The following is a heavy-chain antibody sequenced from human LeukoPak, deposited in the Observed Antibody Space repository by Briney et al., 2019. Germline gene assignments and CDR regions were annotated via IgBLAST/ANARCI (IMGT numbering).Heavy chain of an antibody. Sequence: GGSLRLSCAASGFTFSSYWMSWVRQTPGKGLEWVANIKQDGSEKYYVDSVKGRFTISRDNAKSSLYLQTNSLRAEDTAVYYCARGESDYVWGHAPPEFFDYWGQGTLVTVSS. V-gene: IGHV3-7*01. J-gene: IGHJ4*02. CDR1: GFTFSSYW. CDR2: IKQDGSEK. CDR3: ARGESDYVWGHAPPEFFDY. D-gene: IGHD3-16*01.